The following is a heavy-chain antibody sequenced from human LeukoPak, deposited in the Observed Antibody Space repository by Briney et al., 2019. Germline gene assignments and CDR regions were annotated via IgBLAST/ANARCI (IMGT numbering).Heavy chain of an antibody. Sequence: GGSLRLSCAASGSSFSNYAMTWVRQAPGKGLEWVSSLSGVGSTTYYADSVEGRFTISRDNSNNTLYLQMNSLAVEDTATYFCAKGHSKGASAGSDGLLWVHWGQGTLVPSPQ. CDR2: LSGVGSTT. J-gene: IGHJ4*02. CDR3: AKGHSKGASAGSDGLLWVH. D-gene: IGHD3-16*01. V-gene: IGHV3-23*01. CDR1: GSSFSNYA.